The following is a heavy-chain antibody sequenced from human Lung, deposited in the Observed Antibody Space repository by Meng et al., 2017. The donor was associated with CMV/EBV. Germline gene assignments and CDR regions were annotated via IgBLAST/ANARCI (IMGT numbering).Heavy chain of an antibody. D-gene: IGHD2-15*01. J-gene: IGHJ6*04. V-gene: IGHV4-61*01. CDR3: ARDLDIGYGMEV. CDR1: GGSVSSGSYY. Sequence: SETLSLXXTVSGGSVSSGSYYWSWIRQPPGKGLEWIGYIYYSGSTNYHPSLKSRVTISVDTSKNQFSLKLSSVTAADTAVYYCARDLDIGYGMEVGGTGTXIPVAS. CDR2: IYYSGST.